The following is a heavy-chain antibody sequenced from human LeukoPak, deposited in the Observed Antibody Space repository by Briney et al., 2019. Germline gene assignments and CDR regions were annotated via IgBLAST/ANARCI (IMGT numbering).Heavy chain of an antibody. J-gene: IGHJ4*02. CDR2: ISWDGGST. CDR3: AEVAAMVDGDY. Sequence: GGSLRLSCAASGFTFDDYTMHWVRQAPGKGLEWVSLISWDGGSTYYADSVKGRFTISRDNAKNSLYLQMNSLRAEDTALYYCAEVAAMVDGDYWGQGTLVTVSS. D-gene: IGHD5-18*01. CDR1: GFTFDDYT. V-gene: IGHV3-43*01.